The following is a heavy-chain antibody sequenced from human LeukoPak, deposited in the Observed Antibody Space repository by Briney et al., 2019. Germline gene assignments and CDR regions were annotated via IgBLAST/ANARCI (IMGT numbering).Heavy chain of an antibody. Sequence: ASVKVSCKASGYTFTSYGISWVRQAPGQGLEWMGWISAYNGNTNYAQKLQGRITMTTDTSTSTAYMELRSLRSEDTAVYFCAKDRDPRNLNPPYYFDYWGQGTLVTVSS. D-gene: IGHD1-14*01. CDR1: GYTFTSYG. J-gene: IGHJ4*02. V-gene: IGHV1-18*01. CDR3: AKDRDPRNLNPPYYFDY. CDR2: ISAYNGNT.